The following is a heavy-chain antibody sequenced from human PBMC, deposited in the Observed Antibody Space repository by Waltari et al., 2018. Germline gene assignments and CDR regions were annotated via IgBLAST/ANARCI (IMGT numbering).Heavy chain of an antibody. Sequence: EVQLVESGGGLVQPGGSLRLSCGASGFTFNTFGMSWIRQAPGKGLEWVASRNQDGSDRRYVDSVKDRFTISRDNARNSLFLQMNSLTAEDTAMYYCARVPYYINIWFDSWGQGTLVTVSS. CDR2: RNQDGSDR. CDR1: GFTFNTFG. V-gene: IGHV3-7*01. J-gene: IGHJ5*01. D-gene: IGHD3-22*01. CDR3: ARVPYYINIWFDS.